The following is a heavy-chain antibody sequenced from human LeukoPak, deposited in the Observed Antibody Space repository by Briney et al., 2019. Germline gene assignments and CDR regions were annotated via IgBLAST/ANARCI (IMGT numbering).Heavy chain of an antibody. Sequence: ASVKVSCKASGYTFTSYGISWVRQAPGQGLEWVGWISAYNGNTKHAQKLQGRVTMTTDTSTSTAYMELRSLRSDDTAAYYCARDHYYDTSGYDNWGQGTLVTVSS. V-gene: IGHV1-18*01. J-gene: IGHJ4*02. D-gene: IGHD3-22*01. CDR1: GYTFTSYG. CDR3: ARDHYYDTSGYDN. CDR2: ISAYNGNT.